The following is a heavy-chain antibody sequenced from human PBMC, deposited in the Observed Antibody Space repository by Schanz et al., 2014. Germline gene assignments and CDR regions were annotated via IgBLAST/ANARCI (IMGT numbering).Heavy chain of an antibody. V-gene: IGHV3-7*04. D-gene: IGHD3-10*01. CDR1: TFTFSSDW. CDR2: IKEDGSVK. J-gene: IGHJ4*02. Sequence: EVQLVESGGGLVQPGGSLRLSCAASTFTFSSDWMSWVRQAPGKGLEWVANIKEDGSVKDYVDSVKGRFTISRDNAKNTLYLEVNSLRPEDTAVYYCARIGGSVFDYWAQGTLVTVSS. CDR3: ARIGGSVFDY.